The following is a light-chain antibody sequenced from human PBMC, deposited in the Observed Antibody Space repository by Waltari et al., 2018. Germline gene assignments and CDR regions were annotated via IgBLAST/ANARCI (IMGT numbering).Light chain of an antibody. V-gene: IGKV3-15*01. CDR3: QQYNNWPPYT. Sequence: EIVMTQSPATLSVSPGERATLSCRASQSVSSNLAWYPQNPGQAPRLLIYGASTRAAGVPARFSGSGSGTEFTLTISSLQSEDFAAYYCQQYNNWPPYTFGQGTKLEVK. J-gene: IGKJ2*01. CDR1: QSVSSN. CDR2: GAS.